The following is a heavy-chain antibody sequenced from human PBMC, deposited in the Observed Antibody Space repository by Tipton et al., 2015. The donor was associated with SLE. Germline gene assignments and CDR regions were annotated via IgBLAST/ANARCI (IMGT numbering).Heavy chain of an antibody. CDR3: ARSLYKQLTFEFFHH. Sequence: TLSLTCFVSGGSIRSDNYDWSWVRQPAGKGLEWIGRIYTSGSTNYNPSLKSRVSISVDKSKNQFSLKLSSVTAADTAVYYCARSLYKQLTFEFFHHWGQGTLVTVSS. V-gene: IGHV4-61*02. J-gene: IGHJ1*01. CDR2: IYTSGST. D-gene: IGHD6-13*01. CDR1: GGSIRSDNYD.